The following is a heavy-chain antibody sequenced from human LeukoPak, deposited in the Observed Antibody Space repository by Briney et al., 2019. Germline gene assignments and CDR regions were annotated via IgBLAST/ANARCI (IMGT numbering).Heavy chain of an antibody. Sequence: ASVKVSCKASGYTFTSYYMHWVRQAPGQGLEWMGIINPSGGSTSYAQKFQGRVTMTRDMSTSTVYMELSSLRSEDTAVYYCAREGYYDSSGSWGYTFDYWGQGTLVTVSS. CDR2: INPSGGST. CDR1: GYTFTSYY. D-gene: IGHD3-22*01. V-gene: IGHV1-46*01. J-gene: IGHJ4*02. CDR3: AREGYYDSSGSWGYTFDY.